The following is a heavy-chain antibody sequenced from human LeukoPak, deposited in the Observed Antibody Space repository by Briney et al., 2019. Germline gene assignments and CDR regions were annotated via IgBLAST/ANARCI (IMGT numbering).Heavy chain of an antibody. V-gene: IGHV3-15*01. CDR1: GFSFTSAW. Sequence: PGGSLRLSCVAPGFSFTSAWMVWVRQAPGKGLEWVGRIKDRIDGGTTDIAAAVKCRFTISRDDSRITVYLQMDSLKTEDTAMYYCTTDFSHFDLSSGYYSYWGLGTLVSVSS. D-gene: IGHD3-3*01. J-gene: IGHJ4*02. CDR3: TTDFSHFDLSSGYYSY. CDR2: IKDRIDGGTT.